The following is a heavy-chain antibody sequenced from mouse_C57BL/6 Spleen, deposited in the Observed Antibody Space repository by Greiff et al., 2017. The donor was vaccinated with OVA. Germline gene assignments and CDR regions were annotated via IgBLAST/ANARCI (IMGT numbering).Heavy chain of an antibody. D-gene: IGHD2-3*01. V-gene: IGHV5-17*01. J-gene: IGHJ1*03. CDR1: GFTFSDYG. CDR2: ISSGSSTI. CDR3: ARSDGNWYFDV. Sequence: EVKVVESGGGLVKPGGSLKLSCAASGFTFSDYGMHWVRQAPEKGLEWVAYISSGSSTIYYADTVKGRFTISRDNAKNTLFLQMTSLRSEDTAMYYCARSDGNWYFDVWGTGTTVTVSS.